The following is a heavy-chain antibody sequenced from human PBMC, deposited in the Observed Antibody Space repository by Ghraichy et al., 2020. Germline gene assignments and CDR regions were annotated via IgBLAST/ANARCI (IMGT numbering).Heavy chain of an antibody. D-gene: IGHD3-3*01. CDR1: GFTFSSYA. Sequence: GGSLRLSCAASGFTFSSYAMSWVRQAPGKGLEWVSTVSGSGGSTYYVGSVKGRFTISRDSSKNTLYLLMNSLRAEDTAVYYCAKQGTSKYDFWSGYWDYCGQGTLVTVSS. CDR3: AKQGTSKYDFWSGYWDY. J-gene: IGHJ4*02. V-gene: IGHV3-23*01. CDR2: VSGSGGST.